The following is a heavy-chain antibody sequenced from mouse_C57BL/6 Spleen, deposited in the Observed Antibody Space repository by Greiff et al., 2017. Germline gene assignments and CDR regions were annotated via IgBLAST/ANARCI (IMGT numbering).Heavy chain of an antibody. CDR2: INPNNGGT. V-gene: IGHV1-18*01. J-gene: IGHJ1*03. CDR1: GYTFTDYN. CDR3: AKPYYYGSRDWYFDV. D-gene: IGHD1-1*01. Sequence: EVQLQQSGPELVKPGASVKIPCKASGYTFTDYNMDWVKQSHGKSLEWIGDINPNNGGTIYNQKFKGKATLTVDKSSSKAYMELRSLTSEDTAVYYCAKPYYYGSRDWYFDVWGTGTTVTVSS.